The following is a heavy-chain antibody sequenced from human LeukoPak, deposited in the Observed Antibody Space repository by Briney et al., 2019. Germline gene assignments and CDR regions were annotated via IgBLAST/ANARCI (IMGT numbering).Heavy chain of an antibody. CDR3: VREPHLGYYYYGMDV. J-gene: IGHJ6*02. CDR1: GGSISSYY. D-gene: IGHD3-3*02. Sequence: KPSETLSLTCTVSGGSISSYYWSWIRQPAGKGLEWIGRIYTSGSTNYNPSLKSRVTMSVDTSKNQFSLKLSSVTAADTAVYYCVREPHLGYYYYGMDVWGQGTTVTVSS. V-gene: IGHV4-4*07. CDR2: IYTSGST.